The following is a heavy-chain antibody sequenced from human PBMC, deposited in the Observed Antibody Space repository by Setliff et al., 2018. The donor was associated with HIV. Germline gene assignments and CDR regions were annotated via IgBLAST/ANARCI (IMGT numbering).Heavy chain of an antibody. CDR3: NIYYYYYMDV. Sequence: PSETLSLTCSVSGASISSNSYYWGWIRQPPGKGLEWVGSIYYNGNTFYNQSLQSRVTISLDTSKNQFSLELRSVTAADTALYYCNIYYYYYMDVWGKGTTVTVSS. J-gene: IGHJ6*03. CDR2: IYYNGNT. V-gene: IGHV4-39*07. CDR1: GASISSNSYY.